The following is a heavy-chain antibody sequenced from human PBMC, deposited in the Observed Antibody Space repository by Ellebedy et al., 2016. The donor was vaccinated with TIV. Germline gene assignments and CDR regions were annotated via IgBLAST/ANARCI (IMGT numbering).Heavy chain of an antibody. CDR1: GFAFSSYA. Sequence: GESLKISCAASGFAFSSYAMSWVRQAPGKGLEWVSTINPSGGSTYYADSVKGRFTISRDNSKNTLSLQMNSLRAEDTAIYYCAKIQWQLLRAFDYWGQGTLVTVSS. CDR2: INPSGGST. D-gene: IGHD5-12*01. J-gene: IGHJ4*02. V-gene: IGHV3-23*01. CDR3: AKIQWQLLRAFDY.